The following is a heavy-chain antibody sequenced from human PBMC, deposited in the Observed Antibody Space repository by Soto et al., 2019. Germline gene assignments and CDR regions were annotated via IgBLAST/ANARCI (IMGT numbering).Heavy chain of an antibody. CDR2: INPNSGNI. J-gene: IGHJ4*02. Sequence: GASVKVSCKASGNTFTSYDINWVRQATGHGPEWMGWINPNSGNIGYAQKFRGRVTRTRDTAIRTAYMEVSRLRSDDTAVYYCARGRASGSYYLLDYWGQGTLVTVSS. CDR3: ARGRASGSYYLLDY. CDR1: GNTFTSYD. V-gene: IGHV1-8*01. D-gene: IGHD3-10*01.